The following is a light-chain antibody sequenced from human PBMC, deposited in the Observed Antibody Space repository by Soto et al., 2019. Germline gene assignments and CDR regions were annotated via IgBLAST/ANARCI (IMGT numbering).Light chain of an antibody. CDR2: DLS. CDR1: QSVSSTY. CDR3: QPYCSSPRT. V-gene: IGKV3-20*01. J-gene: IGKJ2*02. Sequence: EIVLTQSPGPLSLSPGEIATLSCRASQSVSSTYLAWYQPKPGQAPRRLIYDLSRRNTGIPDRCSASGSGTDFNLTISRLEPDDFAVYYCQPYCSSPRTFGQGTKLEI.